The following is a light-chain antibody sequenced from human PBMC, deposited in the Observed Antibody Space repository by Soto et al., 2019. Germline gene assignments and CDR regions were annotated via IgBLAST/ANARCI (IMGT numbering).Light chain of an antibody. CDR2: GAA. J-gene: IGKJ4*01. CDR1: QSISSN. CDR3: QMYNNWVGT. Sequence: IVMTQSSAILSVSPGERATLSCRANQSISSNLAWYQQKPGQAPRLLIYGAATRATGIPARFSGSGSGTDFTLTINSLQSEDFAVYYCQMYNNWVGTFGGGTKVDIK. V-gene: IGKV3-15*01.